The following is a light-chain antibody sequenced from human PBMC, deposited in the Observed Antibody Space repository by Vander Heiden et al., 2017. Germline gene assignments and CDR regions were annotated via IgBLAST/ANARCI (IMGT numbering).Light chain of an antibody. V-gene: IGLV2-11*01. CDR2: DVS. CDR3: CSYAGSYTLV. Sequence: HSALTPPRYVSGSPGQSVTISCTGTSSDVGGYNYVSWYQQHPGKAPKLMIYDVSKRPSGVPDRFSGSKSGNTAALTISGLQAEDEADYYCCSYAGSYTLVFGGGTKLTVL. J-gene: IGLJ2*01. CDR1: SSDVGGYNY.